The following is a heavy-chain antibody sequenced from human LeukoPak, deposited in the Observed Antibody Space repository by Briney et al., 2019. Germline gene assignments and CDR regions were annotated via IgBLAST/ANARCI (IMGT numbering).Heavy chain of an antibody. Sequence: GSLLLSCAASGFTFSSYAMNWVRQAPGKGLEWVAFISYDGSNKYYADSVKGRFTISRDNSKNTLYLQMNSLRAEDTAVYCCASQGGLLWFGELSGGMDVWGQGTTVTVSS. CDR1: GFTFSSYA. J-gene: IGHJ6*02. CDR3: ASQGGLLWFGELSGGMDV. CDR2: ISYDGSNK. V-gene: IGHV3-30-3*01. D-gene: IGHD3-10*01.